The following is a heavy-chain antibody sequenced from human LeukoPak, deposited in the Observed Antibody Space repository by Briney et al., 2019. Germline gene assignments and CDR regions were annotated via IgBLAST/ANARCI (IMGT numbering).Heavy chain of an antibody. V-gene: IGHV1-69*04. CDR3: ARDEGDGYKYDY. Sequence: SVKVSCKASGYTFTSYGISWVRQAPGQGLEWIGRIIPIADITNYAQKFQGRATMTADKSTSTTYMGLTSLTSEDTAVYYCARDEGDGYKYDYWGQGTLVTVSS. CDR1: GYTFTSYG. CDR2: IIPIADIT. J-gene: IGHJ4*02. D-gene: IGHD5-24*01.